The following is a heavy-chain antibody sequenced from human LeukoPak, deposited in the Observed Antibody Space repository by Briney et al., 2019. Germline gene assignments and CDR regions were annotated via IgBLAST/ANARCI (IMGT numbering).Heavy chain of an antibody. CDR2: ITNDGSST. J-gene: IGHJ4*02. CDR1: GLTFSSHW. Sequence: GGSLRLSCAASGLTFSSHWMHWVRQAPGKGLVWVSRITNDGSSTAYADSVKGRFTISRDNAKNTLYLQVNNLRAEDTAVYYCARGPNSNWSGLDFWGQGTLLTVSS. D-gene: IGHD6-6*01. CDR3: ARGPNSNWSGLDF. V-gene: IGHV3-74*01.